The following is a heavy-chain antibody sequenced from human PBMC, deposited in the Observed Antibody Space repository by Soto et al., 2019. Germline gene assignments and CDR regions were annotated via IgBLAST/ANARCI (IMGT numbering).Heavy chain of an antibody. V-gene: IGHV3-11*01. D-gene: IGHD1-1*01. CDR2: ISSSGGSI. J-gene: IGHJ4*02. Sequence: PWGSLRLSCAASGFSFIDYYITCIRQAPLKWLEWVSHISSSGGSIYYADSVKGRFTISRDNAQNSLYLQMNSLGAEDTAVYYCARRASTGRHFEYWGRGTLVTVSS. CDR3: ARRASTGRHFEY. CDR1: GFSFIDYY.